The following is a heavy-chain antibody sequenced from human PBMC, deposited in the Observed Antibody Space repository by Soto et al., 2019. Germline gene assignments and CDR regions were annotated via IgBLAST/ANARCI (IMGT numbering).Heavy chain of an antibody. Sequence: QVQLVQSGAEVKKPGASVKVSCKASGYTFTSYAISWVRQAPGQGLEWMGWISAYNGNTNYAQKVQGRVTITTDTAGSTGYMGLRCLKSDDTAVYYRARSSVVVAAPGYWGQGTLGTVSS. V-gene: IGHV1-18*01. J-gene: IGHJ4*02. CDR2: ISAYNGNT. CDR1: GYTFTSYA. CDR3: ARSSVVVAAPGY. D-gene: IGHD2-15*01.